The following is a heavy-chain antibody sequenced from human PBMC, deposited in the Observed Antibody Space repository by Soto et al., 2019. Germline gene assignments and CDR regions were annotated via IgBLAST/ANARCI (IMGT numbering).Heavy chain of an antibody. D-gene: IGHD2-21*02. V-gene: IGHV1-69*01. CDR2: IIPIFGTA. CDR3: ARANRVVTAPPGRIWFDP. J-gene: IGHJ5*02. Sequence: SVKVSCKASGGTFSSYAISWVRQAPVQGLEWMGGIIPIFGTANYAQKFQGRVTITADESTSTAYMELSSLRSEDTAVYYCARANRVVTAPPGRIWFDPWGQGTLVTVSS. CDR1: GGTFSSYA.